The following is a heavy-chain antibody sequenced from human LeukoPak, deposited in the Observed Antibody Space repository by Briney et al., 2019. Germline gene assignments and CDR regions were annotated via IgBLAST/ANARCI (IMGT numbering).Heavy chain of an antibody. CDR3: ARASSTVTHNWFDP. V-gene: IGHV4-31*03. J-gene: IGHJ5*02. Sequence: SETLSLTCTVSGGSISSGGYYWSWIRQHPGKGVEWVGYIYYSGSTYYNPSLKSRVTISVDTSKNQFSLKLSSVTAADTAVYYCARASSTVTHNWFDPWGQGTLVTVSS. CDR2: IYYSGST. D-gene: IGHD4-17*01. CDR1: GGSISSGGYY.